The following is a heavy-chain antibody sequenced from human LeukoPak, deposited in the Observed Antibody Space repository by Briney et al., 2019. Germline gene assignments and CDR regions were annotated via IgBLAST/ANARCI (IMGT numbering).Heavy chain of an antibody. D-gene: IGHD3-16*02. CDR1: GFSLSTSGMR. Sequence: SGPTLVNPTQTLTLTCTFSGFSLSTSGMRVSWIRQPPGKALEWLARIDWDDDKFYSTSLKTRLTISKDTSKNQVVLTMTNMDPVDTATYYRARTKQHYGYVWGSYRYSAFFDYWGQGTLVTVSS. J-gene: IGHJ4*02. V-gene: IGHV2-70*04. CDR3: ARTKQHYGYVWGSYRYSAFFDY. CDR2: IDWDDDK.